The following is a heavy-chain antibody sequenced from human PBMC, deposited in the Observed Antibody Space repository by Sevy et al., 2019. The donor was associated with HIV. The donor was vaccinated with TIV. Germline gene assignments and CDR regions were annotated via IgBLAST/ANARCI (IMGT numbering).Heavy chain of an antibody. V-gene: IGHV3-73*01. CDR1: GFTFSGSA. J-gene: IGHJ6*02. D-gene: IGHD3-3*01. CDR3: TRRGDFWSGYYSDYYYGMDV. Sequence: GGSLRLSCAASGFTFSGSAMHWVRQASGKGLEWVGRIRSKANSYATAYAASVKGRFTISRDASKNTAYLQMNSLKTEDTAVYYCTRRGDFWSGYYSDYYYGMDVWGQGTTVTVSS. CDR2: IRSKANSYAT.